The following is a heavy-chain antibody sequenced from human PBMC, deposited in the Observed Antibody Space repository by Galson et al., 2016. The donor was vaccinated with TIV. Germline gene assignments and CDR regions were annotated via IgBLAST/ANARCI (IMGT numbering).Heavy chain of an antibody. D-gene: IGHD1-26*01. CDR3: AWSGWEPSDFQH. CDR1: GDSISSNNYY. Sequence: SETLSLTCTVSGDSISSNNYYWGWIRQPPGKGLEWIGSIYYTGSTFYNPSLKSRVTISADTSKNQFSLSLSSVTAADTAIYYCAWSGWEPSDFQHWGQGTLGIVSS. CDR2: IYYTGST. J-gene: IGHJ1*01. V-gene: IGHV4-39*07.